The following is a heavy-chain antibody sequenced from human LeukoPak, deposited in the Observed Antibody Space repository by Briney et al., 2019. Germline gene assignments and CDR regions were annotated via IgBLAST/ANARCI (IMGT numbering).Heavy chain of an antibody. CDR3: AKAPDWAASYFDY. D-gene: IGHD2-15*01. CDR1: GFTFSSYV. CDR2: ISGSGGST. V-gene: IGHV3-23*01. J-gene: IGHJ4*02. Sequence: PGGSLRLSCAASGFTFSSYVMSWVRQAPGKGLEWVSAISGSGGSTYYADSVKGRFTISRDNSKITLYLQMNSLRAEDTAVYYCAKAPDWAASYFDYWGQGTLVTVSS.